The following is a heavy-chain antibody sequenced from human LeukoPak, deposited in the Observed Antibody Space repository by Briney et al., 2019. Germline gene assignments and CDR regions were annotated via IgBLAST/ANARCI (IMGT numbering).Heavy chain of an antibody. J-gene: IGHJ4*02. CDR2: ISWNSGSI. V-gene: IGHV3-9*01. CDR1: GFTFDDYA. Sequence: GGPLRLSCAASGFTFDDYAMHWVRQAPGKGLEWVSGISWNSGSIGYADSVKGRFTISRDNAKNSLYLQMNSLRAEDTALYYCAKAIDDSSGYLSDWGQGTLVTVSS. CDR3: AKAIDDSSGYLSD. D-gene: IGHD3-22*01.